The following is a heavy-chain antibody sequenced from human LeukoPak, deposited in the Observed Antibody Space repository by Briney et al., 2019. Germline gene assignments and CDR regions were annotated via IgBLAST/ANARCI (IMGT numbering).Heavy chain of an antibody. CDR3: ARHFAYARGWYFDL. J-gene: IGHJ2*01. D-gene: IGHD4-17*01. CDR2: FYYSGST. CDR1: GDSISRYY. V-gene: IGHV4-59*08. Sequence: SETLSLTCTVSGDSISRYYWSWLRQPPGKGLEWIGYFYYSGSTNYNPSLKSRLTISVDTSKNQFSLKLSSMTAADTAVYYCARHFAYARGWYFDLWGRGTLVTVSS.